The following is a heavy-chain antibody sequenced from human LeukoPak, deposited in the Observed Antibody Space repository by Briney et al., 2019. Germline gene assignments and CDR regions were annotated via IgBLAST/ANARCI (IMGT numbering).Heavy chain of an antibody. D-gene: IGHD6-13*01. Sequence: ASVKVSXKASGGTFRSYAISWMRQAPGQGLEWMGGIIPIFGTANYAQKFQGRVTITADESTSTAYMELSSLRSEDTAVYYCASPREGSSWLVFDYWGQGTLVTVSS. CDR3: ASPREGSSWLVFDY. J-gene: IGHJ4*02. CDR2: IIPIFGTA. V-gene: IGHV1-69*13. CDR1: GGTFRSYA.